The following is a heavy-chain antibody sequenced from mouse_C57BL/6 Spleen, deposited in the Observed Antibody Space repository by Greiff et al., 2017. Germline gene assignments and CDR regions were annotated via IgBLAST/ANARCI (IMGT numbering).Heavy chain of an antibody. D-gene: IGHD1-1*01. CDR2: INPNNGGT. V-gene: IGHV1-26*01. Sequence: EVQLQQSGPELVKPGASVKISCKASGYTFTDYYMNWVKQSHGKSLEWIGDINPNNGGTSYNQKFKGKATLTVDKSSSRAYMELRSLTSEDSAVYYCASPDYYGSRGAWFAYWGQGTLVTVSA. CDR3: ASPDYYGSRGAWFAY. CDR1: GYTFTDYY. J-gene: IGHJ3*01.